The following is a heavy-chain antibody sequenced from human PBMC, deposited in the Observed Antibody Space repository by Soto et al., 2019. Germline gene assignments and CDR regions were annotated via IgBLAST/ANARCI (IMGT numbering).Heavy chain of an antibody. V-gene: IGHV1-46*01. CDR1: GYTFTNYY. D-gene: IGHD2-15*01. CDR3: ARELPDLLYCSGGSCYPPYFDY. CDR2: INPSGGST. J-gene: IGHJ4*02. Sequence: GASVKVSCKASGYTFTNYYMHWVRQAPGQRDEWIGIINPSGGSTSYAQKFQGRVTMTRDTSTSTVYMELSNLRSEDTAVYYCARELPDLLYCSGGSCYPPYFDYWGQGTLVTVPQ.